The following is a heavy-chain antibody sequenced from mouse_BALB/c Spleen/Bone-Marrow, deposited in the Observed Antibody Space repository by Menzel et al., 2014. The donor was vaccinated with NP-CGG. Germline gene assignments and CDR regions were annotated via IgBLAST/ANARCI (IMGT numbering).Heavy chain of an antibody. CDR3: ASLFFCGCFAY. Sequence: EVKLLESGGGLVQPGGSLKLPCAASGFDFSSYWMSWVRQAPGKGLEWIGEINPDSNTINYTPSLKDKFIISRDNAKNALYLKMNNVISEDTAFYYCASLFFCGCFAYWGKETRVSVSA. J-gene: IGHJ3*01. CDR1: GFDFSSYW. D-gene: IGHD6-1*01. CDR2: INPDSNTI. V-gene: IGHV4-1*02.